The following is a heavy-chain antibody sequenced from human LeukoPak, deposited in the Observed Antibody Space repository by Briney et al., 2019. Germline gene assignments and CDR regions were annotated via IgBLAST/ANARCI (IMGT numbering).Heavy chain of an antibody. J-gene: IGHJ3*02. V-gene: IGHV3-64*01. Sequence: PGGSLRLSCASSGFTFRSSSMHWVRQAPGKGLEYVSAISRSGGDTYYANSVEGRFTISRDNSKNTLYLQMGSLREEDMAVYYCARVGGNDAFDIWGQGTMVTVSS. CDR1: GFTFRSSS. CDR3: ARVGGNDAFDI. CDR2: ISRSGGDT.